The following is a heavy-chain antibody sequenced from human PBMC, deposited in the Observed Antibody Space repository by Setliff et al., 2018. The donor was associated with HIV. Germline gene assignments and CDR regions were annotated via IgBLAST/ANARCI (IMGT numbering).Heavy chain of an antibody. V-gene: IGHV4-30-4*08. D-gene: IGHD1-26*01. CDR2: IYYSGST. J-gene: IGHJ4*02. CDR1: GGSISSGDYY. CDR3: ARHSSYYGNHDY. Sequence: SETLSLTCTVSGGSISSGDYYWSWIRQPPGKGLEWIGYIYYSGSTYYNPSLKSRVTISVDTSKNQFSLKLSSVTAADTAIYYCARHSSYYGNHDYWGQGTLVTVSS.